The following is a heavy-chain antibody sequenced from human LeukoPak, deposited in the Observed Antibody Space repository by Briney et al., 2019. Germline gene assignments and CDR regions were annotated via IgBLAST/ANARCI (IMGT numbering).Heavy chain of an antibody. D-gene: IGHD3-10*01. CDR3: ARRTSPGHRSYWFDP. CDR1: GYTFTGYY. Sequence: ASVKVSCKASGYTFTGYYMHWVRQAPGQGLEWMGWINPNSGGTNYAQKFQGRVTMTRDTSISTAYMELSRLRSDDTAVYYCARRTSPGHRSYWFDPWGQGTLVTVSS. J-gene: IGHJ5*02. V-gene: IGHV1-2*02. CDR2: INPNSGGT.